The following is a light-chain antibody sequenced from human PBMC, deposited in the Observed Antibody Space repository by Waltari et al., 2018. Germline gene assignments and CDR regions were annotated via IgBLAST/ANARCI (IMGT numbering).Light chain of an antibody. Sequence: SYVLTQPRSVSVAPGQTARITCGGQNIGRKSVHWYQQKAGRAPVLVIYDDASRPTGVPEKFSGFIAGDTATLAISGVEPGDEADYYCHVWDMTSDSWVFGGGTHLAVL. J-gene: IGLJ3*02. CDR1: NIGRKS. V-gene: IGLV3-21*02. CDR2: DDA. CDR3: HVWDMTSDSWV.